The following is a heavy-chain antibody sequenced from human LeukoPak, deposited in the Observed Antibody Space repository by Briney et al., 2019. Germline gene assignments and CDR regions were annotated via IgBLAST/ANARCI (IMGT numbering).Heavy chain of an antibody. CDR3: ARHSLDTMKVVVTEFDY. CDR1: GGSISSSSYY. Sequence: PSETLSLTCTVSGGSISSSSYYRGWIRQPPGKGLEWIGSIYYSGSTYYNPSLKSRVTIPVDTSKTQFSLKLSSVTAADTAVYYCARHSLDTMKVVVTEFDYWGQGTLVTVSS. D-gene: IGHD3-22*01. V-gene: IGHV4-39*01. CDR2: IYYSGST. J-gene: IGHJ4*02.